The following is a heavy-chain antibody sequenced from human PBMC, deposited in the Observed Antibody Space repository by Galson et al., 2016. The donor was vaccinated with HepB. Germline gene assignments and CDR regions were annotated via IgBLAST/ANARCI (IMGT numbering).Heavy chain of an antibody. CDR1: GFTFGDYA. J-gene: IGHJ4*02. V-gene: IGHV3-49*03. CDR2: IRGKSYGATT. Sequence: SLRLSCAASGFTFGDYAMSWFRQAPGKGLEWVGFIRGKSYGATTEYAASVGGRFTISRDDSKSIAYLQMNSLKTEDTAVYYCSRERPVGSYYGSGSYPNDYWGQGTLVTVSS. D-gene: IGHD3-10*01. CDR3: SRERPVGSYYGSGSYPNDY.